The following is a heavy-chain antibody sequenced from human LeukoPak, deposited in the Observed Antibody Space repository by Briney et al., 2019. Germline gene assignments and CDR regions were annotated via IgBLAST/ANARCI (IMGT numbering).Heavy chain of an antibody. CDR2: IRYDGSNK. V-gene: IGHV3-30*02. Sequence: PGGSLRLSCAASGFTFSSYGMHWVRQAPGKGLEWVAFIRYDGSNKYYADSVKGRFTISRDNSKNTLYLQMNSLRAEDTAVYYCAKDWMDIVVVPAAISVNWFDPWGQGTLVTVSS. J-gene: IGHJ5*02. D-gene: IGHD2-2*02. CDR3: AKDWMDIVVVPAAISVNWFDP. CDR1: GFTFSSYG.